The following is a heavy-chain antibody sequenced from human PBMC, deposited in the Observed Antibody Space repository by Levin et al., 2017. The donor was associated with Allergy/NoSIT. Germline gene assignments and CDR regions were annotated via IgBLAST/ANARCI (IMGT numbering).Heavy chain of an antibody. CDR1: GFTFDDYA. J-gene: IGHJ4*02. Sequence: GGSLRLSCAASGFTFDDYAMHWVRQAPGKGLQWVSGISWNSGSIGYADSVKGRFTISRDSAKNSLYLQMNSLRPEDTALYYCAKADRYSTPSNYFDCWGQGTLVTVSS. D-gene: IGHD6-6*01. CDR2: ISWNSGSI. V-gene: IGHV3-9*01. CDR3: AKADRYSTPSNYFDC.